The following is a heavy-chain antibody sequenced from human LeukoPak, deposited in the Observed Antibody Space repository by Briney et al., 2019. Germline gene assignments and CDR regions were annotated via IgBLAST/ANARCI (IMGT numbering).Heavy chain of an antibody. CDR2: INPNSGGT. J-gene: IGHJ4*02. CDR1: GYTLTGYY. CDR3: ARGLGNDGIFDY. V-gene: IGHV1-2*02. D-gene: IGHD1-1*01. Sequence: ASVKVSCKASGYTLTGYYMHWVRQAPGQGLEWMGWINPNSGGTNYAQKFQGRVTMTRDTSISTAYMELSSLRSEDTAVYYCARGLGNDGIFDYWGQGTLVTVSS.